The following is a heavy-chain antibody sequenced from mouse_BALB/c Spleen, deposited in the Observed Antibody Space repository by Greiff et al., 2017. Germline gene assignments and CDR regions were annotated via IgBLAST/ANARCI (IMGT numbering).Heavy chain of an antibody. V-gene: IGHV5-17*02. CDR3: ARSTGYYYAMDY. CDR1: GFTFSSFG. Sequence: EVKVEESGGGLVQPGGSRKLSCAASGFTFSSFGMHWVRQAPEKGLEWVAYISSGSSTIYYADTVKGRFTISRDNPKNTLFLQMTSLRSEDTAMDYCARSTGYYYAMDYWGQGTSVTVSS. J-gene: IGHJ4*01. CDR2: ISSGSSTI.